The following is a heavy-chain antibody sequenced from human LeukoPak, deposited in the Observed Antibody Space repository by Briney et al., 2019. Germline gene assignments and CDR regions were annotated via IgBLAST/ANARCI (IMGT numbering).Heavy chain of an antibody. J-gene: IGHJ4*02. V-gene: IGHV4-59*10. Sequence: SETLSLTCAVYGGSFSGYYWSWIRQPAGKGLEWIGRIYTSGSTNYNPSLKSRVTMSVDTSKNQFSLKLSSVTAADTAVYYCARSSGGAAVFDVRHWGQGTLVTVSS. D-gene: IGHD3-10*02. CDR3: ARSSGGAAVFDVRH. CDR1: GGSFSGYY. CDR2: IYTSGST.